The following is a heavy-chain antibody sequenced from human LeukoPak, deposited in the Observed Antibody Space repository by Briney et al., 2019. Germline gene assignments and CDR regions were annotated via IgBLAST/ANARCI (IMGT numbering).Heavy chain of an antibody. V-gene: IGHV4-34*01. CDR3: ARANYDILTGYPLPIFDY. CDR2: INHSGST. D-gene: IGHD3-9*01. Sequence: SETLSLTCAVYGGSYSGYYWSWIRQPPGKGLEWIGEINHSGSTNYNPSLKSRVTMSVDTSKNQFSLKLSSVTAADTAVYYCARANYDILTGYPLPIFDYWGQGTLVTVSS. CDR1: GGSYSGYY. J-gene: IGHJ4*02.